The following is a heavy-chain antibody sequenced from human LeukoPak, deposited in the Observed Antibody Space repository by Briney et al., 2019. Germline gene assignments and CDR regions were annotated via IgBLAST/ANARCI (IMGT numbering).Heavy chain of an antibody. CDR1: GFTFSSYA. J-gene: IGHJ4*02. CDR2: ISYDGSNK. CDR3: ARDLSVVAANFDY. D-gene: IGHD2-15*01. Sequence: GGSLRLSCAASGFTFSSYAMHWVRQAPGKGLEWVAVISYDGSNKYYADSVKGRFTISRDNSKNTLYLQMNSLRAEDTAVYYCARDLSVVAANFDYWGQGTLVTVSP. V-gene: IGHV3-30*04.